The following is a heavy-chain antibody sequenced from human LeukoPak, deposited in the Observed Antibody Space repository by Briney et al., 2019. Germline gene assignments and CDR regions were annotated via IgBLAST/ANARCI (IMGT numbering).Heavy chain of an antibody. V-gene: IGHV3-30-3*01. J-gene: IGHJ4*02. CDR3: ARDLAAAGTDY. D-gene: IGHD6-13*01. CDR2: ISYDGSNK. CDR1: GFTFSSYA. Sequence: GGSLRLSCAASGFTFSSYAMHWVRQAPGKGLEWVAVISYDGSNKYYADSVKGRFTISRDNSKNTLYLQMNSLRAEDTAVYYCARDLAAAGTDYRGQGTLVTVSS.